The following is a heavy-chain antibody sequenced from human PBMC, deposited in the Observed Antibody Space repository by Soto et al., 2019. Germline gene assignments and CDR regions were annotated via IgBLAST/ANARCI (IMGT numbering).Heavy chain of an antibody. V-gene: IGHV1-2*02. CDR2: IDPKGGGT. D-gene: IGHD2-2*01. Sequence: QLVQSGAEVKKPGASVKVSCKTSGPTFIAYYIHWVRQAPGQGLEWMGWIDPKGGGTTYEQKFLGRVTMTRDASINTAYMELNRLTSDGTAVYYCARVSVDVPAWGQGTLLTVSS. CDR3: ARVSVDVPA. CDR1: GPTFIAYY. J-gene: IGHJ4*02.